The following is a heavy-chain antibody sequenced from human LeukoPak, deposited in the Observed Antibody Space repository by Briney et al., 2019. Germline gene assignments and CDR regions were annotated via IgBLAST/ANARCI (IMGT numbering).Heavy chain of an antibody. J-gene: IGHJ4*02. V-gene: IGHV4-31*03. CDR1: GGSISSGGYY. Sequence: SETLSLTCTVSGGSISSGGYYWSWIRQHSGKGLEWIGYIYYSGSTYYNPSLKSRVTVSVDTSKNQFSLKLSSVTAADTPVYYCARDWQGGYFDYWGQGTLVTVSS. CDR2: IYYSGST. CDR3: ARDWQGGYFDY.